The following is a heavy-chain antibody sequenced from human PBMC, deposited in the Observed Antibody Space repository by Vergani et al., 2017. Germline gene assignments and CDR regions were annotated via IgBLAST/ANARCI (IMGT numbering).Heavy chain of an antibody. CDR3: VIHRWESGGAYCGC. CDR2: ISHSGYT. CDR1: GGSISSSSYY. V-gene: IGHV4-39*01. Sequence: QLQLQESGPGLVKPSETLSLTCTVSGGSISSSSYYWGWIRQPPGKGLEWIGSISHSGYTFYSPSLKSRVSMSVDTSKNQFSLRVNSVTAADTAVYYCVIHRWESGGAYCGCWGRGTLVSVSS. D-gene: IGHD2-15*01. J-gene: IGHJ4*02.